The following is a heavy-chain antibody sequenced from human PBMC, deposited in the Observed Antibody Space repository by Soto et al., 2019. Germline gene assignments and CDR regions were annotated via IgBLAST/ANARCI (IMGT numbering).Heavy chain of an antibody. CDR2: INHSGST. Sequence: SETLSLTCAVYGGSFSGYYWSWIRQPPGKGLEWIGEINHSGSTNYNPSLKSRVTISVDTSKNQFSLKLSSVTAADTAVYYCARCCSGGSLRSVDYWGQGTLVTVSS. D-gene: IGHD2-15*01. V-gene: IGHV4-34*01. CDR3: ARCCSGGSLRSVDY. J-gene: IGHJ4*02. CDR1: GGSFSGYY.